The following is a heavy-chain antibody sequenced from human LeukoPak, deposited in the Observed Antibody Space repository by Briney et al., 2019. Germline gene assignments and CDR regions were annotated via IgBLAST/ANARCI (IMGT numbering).Heavy chain of an antibody. V-gene: IGHV3-23*01. CDR2: IRASDYST. Sequence: GGSLRLSCAASGFPFSTYAMNWVRQATGKGLEWVSAIRASDYSTYYADSVTGRFTISRDNSKNTVYLQMNSLRAEDTAVYYCATPPYNYGLILDYWGQGTLVTVSS. D-gene: IGHD5-18*01. CDR1: GFPFSTYA. J-gene: IGHJ4*02. CDR3: ATPPYNYGLILDY.